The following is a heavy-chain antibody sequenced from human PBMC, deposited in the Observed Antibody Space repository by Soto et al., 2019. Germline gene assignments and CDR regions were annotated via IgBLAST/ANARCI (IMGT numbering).Heavy chain of an antibody. CDR1: GFTFTSSA. D-gene: IGHD2-15*01. CDR3: AAILEYCSGGSCYNWFDP. CDR2: IVVGSGNT. J-gene: IGHJ5*02. V-gene: IGHV1-58*01. Sequence: SVKVSCKASGFTFTSSAVQWVRQARGQRLEWIGWIVVGSGNTNYAQKFQERVTITRDMSTSTAYMELSSLRSEDTAVDYCAAILEYCSGGSCYNWFDPWGQGTLVTVSS.